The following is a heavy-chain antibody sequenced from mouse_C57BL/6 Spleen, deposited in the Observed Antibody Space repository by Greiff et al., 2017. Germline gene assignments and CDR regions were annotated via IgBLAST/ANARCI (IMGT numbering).Heavy chain of an antibody. Sequence: EVQLQESGPELVKPGASVKIPCKASGYTFTDYNMDWVKQSHGKSLEWIGDINPNNGGTIYNQKFKGKATLTVDKSSSTAYMELRSLTSEDTAVYYCARHLYGSPLYYAMDYWGQGTSVTVSS. D-gene: IGHD1-1*01. CDR2: INPNNGGT. CDR1: GYTFTDYN. V-gene: IGHV1-18*01. CDR3: ARHLYGSPLYYAMDY. J-gene: IGHJ4*01.